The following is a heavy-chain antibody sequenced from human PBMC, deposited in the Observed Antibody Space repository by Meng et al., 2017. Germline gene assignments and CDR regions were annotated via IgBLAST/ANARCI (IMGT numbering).Heavy chain of an antibody. Sequence: QVPLVRSGVEVKKPGDSVKVSCKASGSTFTSYAMHWLRQAPGQRLEWMGWINAGNGNTNYSQKFQGRVTITRDTSASTAYMELSSLRSEDTAVYYCARNIDYWGQGTLVTVSS. V-gene: IGHV1-3*01. CDR1: GSTFTSYA. CDR3: ARNIDY. CDR2: INAGNGNT. J-gene: IGHJ4*02.